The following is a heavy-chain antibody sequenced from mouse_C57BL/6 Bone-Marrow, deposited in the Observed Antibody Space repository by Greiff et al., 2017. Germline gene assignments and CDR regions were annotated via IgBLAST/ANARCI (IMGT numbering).Heavy chain of an antibody. CDR1: GFSLTSYG. D-gene: IGHD1-1*01. CDR3: ARGLFYYYGSSSHDYYAMDY. V-gene: IGHV2-6*03. Sequence: VKLVESGPGLVAPSQSLSITCTVSGFSLTSYGVHWVRQPPGKGLEWLVVIWSDGSTTYNSALKSRLSISKDNSKSQVFLKMNSLQTDDTAMYYCARGLFYYYGSSSHDYYAMDYWGQGTSVTVSS. J-gene: IGHJ4*01. CDR2: IWSDGST.